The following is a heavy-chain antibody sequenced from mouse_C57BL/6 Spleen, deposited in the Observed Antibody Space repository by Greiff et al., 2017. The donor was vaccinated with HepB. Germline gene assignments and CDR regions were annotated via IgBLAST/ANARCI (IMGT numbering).Heavy chain of an antibody. CDR3: ARWWLLRGYAMDY. J-gene: IGHJ4*01. CDR1: GYTFTDYN. CDR2: INPNNGGT. V-gene: IGHV1-22*01. Sequence: EVQLQQSGPELVKPGASVKMSCKASGYTFTDYNMHWVKQSHGKSLEWIGYINPNNGGTSYNQKFKGKATLTVNKSSSTAYMELRSLTSEDSAVYYCARWWLLRGYAMDYWGQGTSVTVSS. D-gene: IGHD2-3*01.